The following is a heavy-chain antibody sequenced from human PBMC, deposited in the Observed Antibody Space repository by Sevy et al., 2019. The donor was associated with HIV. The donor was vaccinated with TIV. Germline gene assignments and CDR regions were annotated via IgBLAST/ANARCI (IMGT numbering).Heavy chain of an antibody. V-gene: IGHV1-2*05. Sequence: ASVKVSCKASGYTFTGYYMHWVRQAPGQGLEWMGRINPNSGGTNYAQKFQGRVTMTRDTSISTAYMELSRLRTDDTVVYYCARDLSILVRGAEPVCIPYYYYYGMDVWGQGTTVTVSS. J-gene: IGHJ6*02. CDR3: ARDLSILVRGAEPVCIPYYYYYGMDV. CDR2: INPNSGGT. D-gene: IGHD6-6*01. CDR1: GYTFTGYY.